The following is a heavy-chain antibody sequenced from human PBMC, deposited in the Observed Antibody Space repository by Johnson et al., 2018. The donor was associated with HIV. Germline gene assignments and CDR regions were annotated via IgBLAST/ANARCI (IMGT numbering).Heavy chain of an antibody. J-gene: IGHJ3*02. CDR2: VWYDGTDK. CDR3: ARGSGVGAFDI. CDR1: G. Sequence: GMHWVRQTPGKGLEWVATVWYDGTDKSYADSVEGRFTISRDNSKNILYLQMNSLRPEDTGLYYCARGSGVGAFDIWGQGTMVTVSS. D-gene: IGHD7-27*01. V-gene: IGHV3-33*01.